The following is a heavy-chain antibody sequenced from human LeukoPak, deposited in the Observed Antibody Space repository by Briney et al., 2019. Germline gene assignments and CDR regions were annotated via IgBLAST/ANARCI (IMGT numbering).Heavy chain of an antibody. V-gene: IGHV3-23*01. CDR1: GFTFSTYS. J-gene: IGHJ5*02. CDR3: ANAHGWFGELWVWFGP. CDR2: ISGGGDST. Sequence: GGSLRLSCAASGFTFSTYSMNWVRQAPGKGLEWLSAISGGGDSTYYADSVKGRFTISRDNAKDTLYLQMNSLRVEDTATYYCANAHGWFGELWVWFGPWGQGTLVTVSS. D-gene: IGHD3-10*01.